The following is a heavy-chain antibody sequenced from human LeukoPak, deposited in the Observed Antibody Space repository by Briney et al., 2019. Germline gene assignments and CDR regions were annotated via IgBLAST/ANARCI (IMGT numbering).Heavy chain of an antibody. CDR2: ISWNSGSI. V-gene: IGHV3-9*01. CDR1: GFTFDDYA. D-gene: IGHD6-19*01. J-gene: IGHJ6*02. CDR3: AKDLGWYEDLDYGMDV. Sequence: GRSLRLSCVASGFTFDDYAMHWVRQAPGKGLEWVSGISWNSGSIGYADSVKGRFTISRDNAKNSLYLQMNSLRAEDTALYYCAKDLGWYEDLDYGMDVWGQGTTVTVSS.